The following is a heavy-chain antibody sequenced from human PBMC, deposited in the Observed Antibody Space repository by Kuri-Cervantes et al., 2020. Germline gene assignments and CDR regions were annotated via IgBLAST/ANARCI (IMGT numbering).Heavy chain of an antibody. V-gene: IGHV4-61*08. D-gene: IGHD6-19*01. J-gene: IGHJ4*02. CDR3: ARGGWCQDY. Sequence: SETLSLTCTVSGGSISSGGYYWSWIRQHPGKGLEWIGYIYYSGSTNYNPSLKSRVTISVDTSRNQFSLKLDSVTAADTAVYFCARGGWCQDYWGQGTLVTVSS. CDR2: IYYSGST. CDR1: GGSISSGGYY.